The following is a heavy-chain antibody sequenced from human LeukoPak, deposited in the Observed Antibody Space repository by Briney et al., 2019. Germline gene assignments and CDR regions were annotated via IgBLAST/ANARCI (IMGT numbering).Heavy chain of an antibody. CDR2: TYYRSKWYN. Sequence: SQTLSLTCAISGDSVSSNSAAWNWIRRSPSRGLEWLGRTYYRSKWYNDYAVSVKSRITINPDTSKNQFSLQLNSVTPEDTAVYYCARDCIVATIGYYYYYMDVWGKGTTVTVSS. J-gene: IGHJ6*03. CDR1: GDSVSSNSAA. V-gene: IGHV6-1*01. CDR3: ARDCIVATIGYYYYYMDV. D-gene: IGHD5-12*01.